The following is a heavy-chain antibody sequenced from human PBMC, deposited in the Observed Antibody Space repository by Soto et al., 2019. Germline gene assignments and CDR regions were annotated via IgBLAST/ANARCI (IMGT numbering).Heavy chain of an antibody. V-gene: IGHV1-24*01. CDR3: ATSWTSLAFDI. CDR2: FDPEDGET. J-gene: IGHJ3*02. CDR1: VYTLTELS. Sequence: GASVKVSCKVSVYTLTELSIHWVRQAPGKGLEWMGGFDPEDGETIYAQKFQGRVTMTEDTSTDTAYMELSSLRSEDTAVYYCATSWTSLAFDIWGQGTMVTVSS. D-gene: IGHD3-3*01.